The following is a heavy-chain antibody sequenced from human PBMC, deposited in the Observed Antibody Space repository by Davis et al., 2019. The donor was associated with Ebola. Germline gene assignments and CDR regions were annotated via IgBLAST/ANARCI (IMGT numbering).Heavy chain of an antibody. D-gene: IGHD6-6*01. CDR3: AKDREYSSSFVYYGIDV. J-gene: IGHJ6*02. CDR1: GFTFSSYG. CDR2: ISYDGSNK. V-gene: IGHV3-30*18. Sequence: GESLKISCAASGFTFSSYGMHWVRQAPGKGLEWVAVISYDGSNKYYADSVKGRFTISRDNSKNTLYLQMNSLRAEDTAVYYCAKDREYSSSFVYYGIDVWGQGTTVTVSS.